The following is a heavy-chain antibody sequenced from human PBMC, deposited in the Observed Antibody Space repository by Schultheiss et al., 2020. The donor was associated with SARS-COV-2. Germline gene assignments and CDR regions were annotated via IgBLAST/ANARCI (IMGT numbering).Heavy chain of an antibody. CDR1: GGSFSGYY. CDR3: ARMGARLRFLSWYYYGMDV. V-gene: IGHV4-34*01. D-gene: IGHD3-3*01. J-gene: IGHJ6*02. Sequence: SETLSLTCAVYGGSFSGYYWSWIRQPPGKGLEWIGEINHSGSTNYNPSLKNLVTISVDRSKNQFSLKLSSVTAADTAVYYCARMGARLRFLSWYYYGMDVWGQGTTVTVSS. CDR2: INHSGST.